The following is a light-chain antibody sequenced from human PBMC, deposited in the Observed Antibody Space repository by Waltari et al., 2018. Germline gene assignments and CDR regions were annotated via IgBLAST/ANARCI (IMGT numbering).Light chain of an antibody. J-gene: IGKJ1*01. V-gene: IGKV1-5*03. CDR1: QSIGRL. Sequence: DIQMTQSPATLPASVGDRVTITCRASQSIGRLLAWAQQKPGKAPKQLFSESAKLQSGVPSRFSGSGSGTDFTLTINGLQPDDFAIYYCHQYMSYPWAFGLGTKVEIK. CDR2: ESA. CDR3: HQYMSYPWA.